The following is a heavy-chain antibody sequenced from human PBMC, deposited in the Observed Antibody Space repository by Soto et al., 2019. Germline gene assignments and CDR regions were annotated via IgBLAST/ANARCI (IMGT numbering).Heavy chain of an antibody. CDR3: VKGNWGDY. D-gene: IGHD7-27*01. Sequence: GGSLRLSCAASGFTFTTYDMTWVRQAPGKGLEWVSVIRGSEGSIFYADSVKGRFTISRDNSKNTLFLQMNSLRADDTAVYYCVKGNWGDYWGQGTLVTVSS. V-gene: IGHV3-23*01. CDR1: GFTFTTYD. J-gene: IGHJ4*02. CDR2: IRGSEGSI.